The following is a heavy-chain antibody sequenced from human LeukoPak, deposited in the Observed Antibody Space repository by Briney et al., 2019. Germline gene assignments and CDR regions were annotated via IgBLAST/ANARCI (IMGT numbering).Heavy chain of an antibody. CDR2: IFYSGSP. CDR1: GGSISSTSYY. V-gene: IGHV4-39*01. D-gene: IGHD2-2*01. CDR3: ARLKGVPAADY. J-gene: IGHJ4*02. Sequence: SETLSLTCTVSGGSISSTSYYWGWIRQPPGKGLEWIGSIFYSGSPYYNPSLKSRVTISVDTPKNQFSLKLTSVTAADTAMYYCARLKGVPAADYWGQGTLVTVSS.